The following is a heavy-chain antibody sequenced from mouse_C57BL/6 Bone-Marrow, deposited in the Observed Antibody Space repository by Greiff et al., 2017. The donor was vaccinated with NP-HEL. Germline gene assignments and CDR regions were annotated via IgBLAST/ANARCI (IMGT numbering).Heavy chain of an antibody. CDR2: IDPSDSYT. CDR3: ARAQILHYYGSSSYYFDY. D-gene: IGHD1-1*01. V-gene: IGHV1-50*01. J-gene: IGHJ2*01. Sequence: QVQLQQSGAELVKPGASVKLSCKASGYTFTSYWMQWVKQRPGQGLEWIGEIDPSDSYTNYNQKFKGKATLTVDTSSSTAYMQLSSLTSEDSAVYYCARAQILHYYGSSSYYFDYWGQGTTLTVSS. CDR1: GYTFTSYW.